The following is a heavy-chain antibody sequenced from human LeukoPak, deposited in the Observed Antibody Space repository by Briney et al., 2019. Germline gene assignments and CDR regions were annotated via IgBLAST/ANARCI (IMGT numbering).Heavy chain of an antibody. J-gene: IGHJ6*02. CDR3: ARMAQPTQWGYYYGMDV. CDR2: INHSGST. Sequence: SETLSLTCAVYGGSFSGYYWSWIRQPPGKGLEWIGEINHSGSTNYNPSLKSRVTISVDTSKNQFSLKLSSVTAADTAVYYCARMAQPTQWGYYYGMDVWGQGTTVTVSS. V-gene: IGHV4-34*01. D-gene: IGHD2-8*01. CDR1: GGSFSGYY.